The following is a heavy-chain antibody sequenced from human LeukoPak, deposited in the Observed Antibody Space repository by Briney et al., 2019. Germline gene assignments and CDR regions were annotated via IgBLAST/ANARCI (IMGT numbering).Heavy chain of an antibody. CDR3: ARTYAYDATGDRGR. CDR2: INPDGSEK. J-gene: IGHJ4*02. CDR1: RFTFNKYY. V-gene: IGHV3-7*01. Sequence: GGSLRLSCVASRFTFNKYYMSWVRQAPGKGLQWVANINPDGSEKYYVDSVKGRFTISRDNAKNSLYLQMNSLRAEDTAVYYCARTYAYDATGDRGRWGQGTLVTVSS. D-gene: IGHD3-16*01.